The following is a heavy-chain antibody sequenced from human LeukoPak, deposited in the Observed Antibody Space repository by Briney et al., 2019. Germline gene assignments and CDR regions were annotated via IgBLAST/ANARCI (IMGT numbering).Heavy chain of an antibody. J-gene: IGHJ6*03. D-gene: IGHD6-13*01. CDR2: IKQDGSEK. CDR3: ARVSRFGSSWYTVNGADMDV. V-gene: IGHV3-7*01. CDR1: GFTFSSYW. Sequence: GGSLRLSCAASGFTFSSYWMSWVRQAPGKGLEWVANIKQDGSEKYYVDSVKGRFTISRDNAKNSLYLQMNSLRAEDTAVYYCARVSRFGSSWYTVNGADMDVWGKGTTVTVSS.